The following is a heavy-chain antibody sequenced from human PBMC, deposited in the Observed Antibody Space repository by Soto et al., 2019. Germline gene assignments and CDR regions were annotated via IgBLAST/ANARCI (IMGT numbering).Heavy chain of an antibody. CDR2: IKGDELTT. J-gene: IGHJ4*02. V-gene: IGHV3-74*01. CDR3: ARGLYGAYGQDF. D-gene: IGHD4-17*01. CDR1: GFTFSNYW. Sequence: EVQLVESGENLVQPGGSLRLSCAASGFTFSNYWIHWVRQAPGKGLVWVSRIKGDELTTNDADSVKGRFTISRDNAKNTVFRQMHSLRADDTALYYCARGLYGAYGQDFWGQGILVTVSS.